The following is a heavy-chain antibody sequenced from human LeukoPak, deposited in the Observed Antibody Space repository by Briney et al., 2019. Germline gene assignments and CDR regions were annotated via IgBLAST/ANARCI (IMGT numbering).Heavy chain of an antibody. CDR1: GGSLSGHF. J-gene: IGHJ4*02. Sequence: SETLSLTCTVSGGSLSGHFWSWFRRLPGKGLENIGYIHSSGSTNYNPSYKSRVTVSLEMSKNQFSLSLSSVTAADTAVYYCARDPGDTDWYNFDFWGQGILVTVSS. D-gene: IGHD3-9*01. CDR3: ARDPGDTDWYNFDF. V-gene: IGHV4-59*11. CDR2: IHSSGST.